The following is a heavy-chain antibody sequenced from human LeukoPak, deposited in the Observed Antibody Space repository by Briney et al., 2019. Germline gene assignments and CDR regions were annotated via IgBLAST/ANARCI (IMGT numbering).Heavy chain of an antibody. V-gene: IGHV3-23*01. CDR1: GFTFSSYG. CDR2: ISGNGGST. J-gene: IGHJ6*03. D-gene: IGHD3-16*01. Sequence: GGSLRLSCAASGFTFSSYGMSWVRQAPGQGLEWVSAISGNGGSTYYADSVKGRFTISRDNSKNTLYLQMNSLRAEDTAVYYCANTSPSTSYCYHCYKDVWGKGTTVTVSS. CDR3: ANTSPSTSYCYHCYKDV.